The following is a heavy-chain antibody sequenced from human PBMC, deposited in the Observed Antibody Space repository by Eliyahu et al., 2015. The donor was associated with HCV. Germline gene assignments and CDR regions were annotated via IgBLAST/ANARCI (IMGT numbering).Heavy chain of an antibody. CDR3: SSGGGGIAVAGTGGWFDP. J-gene: IGHJ5*02. V-gene: IGHV4-59*01. CDR1: GAXXXPXX. D-gene: IGHD6-19*01. Sequence: QVQLQESGPGLVKPSETLSLTCTVSGAXXXPXXWSWXRQPPGKGLEWIGYIHYSGSTNSNPSXKSRVTMSVXTSKNQFSLKLSSVTAADTAVYYCSSGGGGIAVAGTGGWFDPWGQGTLVTVSS. CDR2: IHYSGST.